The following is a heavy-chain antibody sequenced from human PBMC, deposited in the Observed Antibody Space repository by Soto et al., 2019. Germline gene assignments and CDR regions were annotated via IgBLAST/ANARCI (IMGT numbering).Heavy chain of an antibody. CDR3: ARTLLWDYVWGSYRYSWFDP. J-gene: IGHJ5*02. CDR2: INAGNGNT. CDR1: GYTFTSYA. Sequence: ASVKVSCKASGYTFTSYAMHWVRQAPGQRLEWMGWINAGNGNTKYSQKFQGRVTITRDTSASTAYMELSSLRSEDTAVYYCARTLLWDYVWGSYRYSWFDPWGQGTLVTSPQ. D-gene: IGHD3-16*02. V-gene: IGHV1-3*01.